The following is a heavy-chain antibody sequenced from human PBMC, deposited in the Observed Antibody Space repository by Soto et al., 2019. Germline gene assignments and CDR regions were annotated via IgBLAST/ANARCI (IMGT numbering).Heavy chain of an antibody. V-gene: IGHV4-61*08. CDR3: ARDHPHSYGVYYFDY. J-gene: IGHJ4*02. CDR1: GGSITSGGYY. Sequence: SLTCTVSGGSITSGGYYWSWLRQPPGKGLEWNGYIYSSRSTNYNPSLQSRVTISADTSKNQVSLKVRSVTAADTAVYYCARDHPHSYGVYYFDYWGQGTPVTVSS. D-gene: IGHD5-18*01. CDR2: IYSSRST.